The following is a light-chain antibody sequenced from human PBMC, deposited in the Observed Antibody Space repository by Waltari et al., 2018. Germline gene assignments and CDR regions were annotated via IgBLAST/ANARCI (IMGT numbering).Light chain of an antibody. Sequence: EIVLTPSPATLSLSPGERATLSCRASQSVDNQLAWYQQKPGQAPRLLIYDASNRATGIPARFSGSGSGTDFTLTISSLEPEDFALYYCQQRSHWPPGFGGGTKVEIK. J-gene: IGKJ4*01. CDR3: QQRSHWPPG. CDR1: QSVDNQ. V-gene: IGKV3-11*01. CDR2: DAS.